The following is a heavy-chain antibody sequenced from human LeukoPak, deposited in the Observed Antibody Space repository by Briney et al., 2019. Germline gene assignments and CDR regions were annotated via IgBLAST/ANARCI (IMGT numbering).Heavy chain of an antibody. CDR2: ISSSSSYI. V-gene: IGHV3-21*01. Sequence: GGSLRLSCAASRFTFSSYSMNWVSQAPGKGLEWVSSISSSSSYIYYADSVKGRFTISRDNAKNSLYLQMNSLRAEDTAVYYCATAPRIVGATSLDYWGQGTLVTVSS. CDR3: ATAPRIVGATSLDY. CDR1: RFTFSSYS. D-gene: IGHD1-26*01. J-gene: IGHJ4*02.